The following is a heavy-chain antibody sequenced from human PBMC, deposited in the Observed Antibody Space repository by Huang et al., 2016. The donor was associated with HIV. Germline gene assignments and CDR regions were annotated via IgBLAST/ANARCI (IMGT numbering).Heavy chain of an antibody. Sequence: QVQLQQWGAGLLRPSETLSLTCAVYGGSFSGYYGTCIRQPPGAGREWIGESNQSESTNYNPSLKSRVTISVDTSRNQFSLTLTSVTAADTAVYYCARGQGGYYYYYMDVWGKGTTVTVSS. V-gene: IGHV4-34*01. CDR1: GGSFSGYY. CDR2: SNQSEST. J-gene: IGHJ6*03. CDR3: ARGQGGYYYYYMDV.